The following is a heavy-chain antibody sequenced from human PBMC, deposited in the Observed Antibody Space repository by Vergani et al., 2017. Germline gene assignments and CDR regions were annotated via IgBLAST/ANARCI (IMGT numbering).Heavy chain of an antibody. CDR3: AQTVYSSSWYGPNWFDP. CDR2: ISGSGGST. Sequence: EVQLLESGGGLVQPGGSLRLSCAASGFTFSSYAMSWVRQAPGKGLEWVSAISGSGGSTYYADSVKGRFTISRDNSKNTLYLQMNSLRAEDTAVYYCAQTVYSSSWYGPNWFDPWGQGTLVTVSS. J-gene: IGHJ5*02. CDR1: GFTFSSYA. V-gene: IGHV3-23*01. D-gene: IGHD6-13*01.